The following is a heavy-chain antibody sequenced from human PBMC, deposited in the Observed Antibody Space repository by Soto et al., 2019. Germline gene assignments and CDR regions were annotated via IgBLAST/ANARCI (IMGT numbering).Heavy chain of an antibody. D-gene: IGHD2-21*02. J-gene: IGHJ3*02. CDR2: IIPILGIA. CDR1: GATFSSYT. V-gene: IGHV1-69*04. Sequence: SVKVSCKASGATFSSYTISWVRQAPGQGLEWMGRIIPILGIANYAQKFQGRVTITADNSTSTVYMELSSLRSEDTAVYYCARDMPYCGGVCRDVFDIWGQGTMVTVSS. CDR3: ARDMPYCGGVCRDVFDI.